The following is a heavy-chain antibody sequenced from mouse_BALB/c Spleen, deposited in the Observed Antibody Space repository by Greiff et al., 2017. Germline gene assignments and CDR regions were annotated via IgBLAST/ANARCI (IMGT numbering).Heavy chain of an antibody. V-gene: IGHV5-4*02. Sequence: DVMLVESGGGLVKPGGSLKLSCAASGFTFSDYYMYWVRQTPEKRLEWVATISDGGSYTYYPDSVKGRFTISRDNAKNNLYLQMSSLKSEDTAMYYCARGRDYYAMDYWGQGTSVTVSS. CDR3: ARGRDYYAMDY. J-gene: IGHJ4*01. CDR1: GFTFSDYY. CDR2: ISDGGSYT. D-gene: IGHD3-3*01.